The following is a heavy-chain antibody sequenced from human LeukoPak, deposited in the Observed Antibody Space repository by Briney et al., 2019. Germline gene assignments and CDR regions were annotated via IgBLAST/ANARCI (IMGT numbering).Heavy chain of an antibody. V-gene: IGHV1-69*13. CDR2: IIPIFGTA. Sequence: GASVKVSCKSSGGTLSGFGISWVRQAPGQGLEWMGGIIPIFGTANYAQKFQGRVTITADESTSTAYMELSSLRSEDTAVYYCARDLPVQLESRDYYYYYMDVWGKGTTVTISS. J-gene: IGHJ6*03. CDR3: ARDLPVQLESRDYYYYYMDV. CDR1: GGTLSGFG. D-gene: IGHD1-1*01.